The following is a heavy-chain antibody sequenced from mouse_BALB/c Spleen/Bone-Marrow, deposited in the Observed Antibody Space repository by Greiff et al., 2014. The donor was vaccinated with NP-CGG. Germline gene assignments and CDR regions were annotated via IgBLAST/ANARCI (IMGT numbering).Heavy chain of an antibody. CDR3: ARWDYYGYTMDY. V-gene: IGHV1-26*01. Sequence: VVESGASMKISCKASGYSFTGYTMNWVKQSHGKNLEWIGLINPYNGGTSYNQKFKGKATLTVDKSSSTAYMELLSLTSEDSAVYYCARWDYYGYTMDYWGQGTSVTVSS. J-gene: IGHJ4*01. CDR1: GYSFTGYT. D-gene: IGHD1-1*01. CDR2: INPYNGGT.